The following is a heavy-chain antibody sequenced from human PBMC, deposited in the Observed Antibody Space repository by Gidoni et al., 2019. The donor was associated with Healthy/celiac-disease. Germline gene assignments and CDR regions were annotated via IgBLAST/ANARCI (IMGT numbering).Heavy chain of an antibody. J-gene: IGHJ4*01. D-gene: IGHD3-3*01. V-gene: IGHV4-61*02. CDR3: ARDLWSGYGIDY. Sequence: QVQLQESGPGLVKPSQTLSLTCTVSGVSISSVSYYWSWIRQPAGNGLEWIGRIYTSGSTNYNPSLKSRVTISVDTSKNQFSLKLSSVTAADTAVYYCARDLWSGYGIDYWGHGTLVTVSS. CDR2: IYTSGST. CDR1: GVSISSVSYY.